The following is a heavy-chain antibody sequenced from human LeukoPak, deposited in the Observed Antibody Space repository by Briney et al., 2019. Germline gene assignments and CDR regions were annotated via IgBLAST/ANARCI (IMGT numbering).Heavy chain of an antibody. D-gene: IGHD3-22*01. Sequence: PGGSLRLSCAASGFTLSSYAMNWVRQAPGKGLEWVSAISGSGGSTYYADSVKGRFTISRDNSKNTLYLQMNSLRAEDTAVYYCAKDLTYYYDSSGYYYPDYWGQGTLATVSS. V-gene: IGHV3-23*01. J-gene: IGHJ4*02. CDR3: AKDLTYYYDSSGYYYPDY. CDR2: ISGSGGST. CDR1: GFTLSSYA.